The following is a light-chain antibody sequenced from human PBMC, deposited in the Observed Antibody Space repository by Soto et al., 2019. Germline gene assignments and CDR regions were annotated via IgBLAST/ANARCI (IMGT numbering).Light chain of an antibody. Sequence: EFVLTQSPGTLSLSPGERATLSCRASQTVRNNYLAWYQQKPGQAPRLLIYGASSRATGIPDRVSGSGSGTDFTLTISRLEPEDCAVYYCQQYGSSPWTFGQGTKVDI. CDR1: QTVRNNY. CDR2: GAS. V-gene: IGKV3-20*01. J-gene: IGKJ1*01. CDR3: QQYGSSPWT.